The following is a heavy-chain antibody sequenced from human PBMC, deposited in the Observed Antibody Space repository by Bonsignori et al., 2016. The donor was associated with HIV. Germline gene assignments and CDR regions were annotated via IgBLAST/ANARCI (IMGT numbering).Heavy chain of an antibody. CDR2: ISSSSSTI. D-gene: IGHD3-22*01. Sequence: VRQAPGKGLEWVSYISSSSSTIYYADSVKGRFTISRDNAKNSLYLQMNSLRDEDTAVYYCARGSYYDSSGYYSTPWGQGTLVTVSS. J-gene: IGHJ4*02. CDR3: ARGSYYDSSGYYSTP. V-gene: IGHV3-48*02.